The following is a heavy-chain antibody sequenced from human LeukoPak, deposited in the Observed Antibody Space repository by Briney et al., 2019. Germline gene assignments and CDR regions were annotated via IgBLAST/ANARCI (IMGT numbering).Heavy chain of an antibody. J-gene: IGHJ6*02. CDR3: ARGTAMVRVWYYYGMDV. CDR1: GFTFSSYA. V-gene: IGHV3-30-3*01. CDR2: ISIDGSNK. D-gene: IGHD5-18*01. Sequence: GRSLRLSCAASGFTFSSYAMHWVRQAPGRGLGWGALISIDGSNKYYADSVKGRFTISRDNSKNTLYLQMNSLRAEDTAVYYCARGTAMVRVWYYYGMDVWGQGTTVTVSS.